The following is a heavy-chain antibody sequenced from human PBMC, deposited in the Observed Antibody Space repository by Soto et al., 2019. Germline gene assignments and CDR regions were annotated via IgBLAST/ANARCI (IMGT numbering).Heavy chain of an antibody. CDR2: ISSSSSTI. Sequence: EVQLVESGGGLVQPGGSLRLSCVASGFTFSSYSMNWVRQAPGKGLEWVSYISSSSSTIYYADSVKGRFTISRDNAKNSLYLQMTSLRDEETAVYYYARGFRRYPNHYYYCHGMDVWGQGTTVNGSS. CDR3: ARGFRRYPNHYYYCHGMDV. CDR1: GFTFSSYS. V-gene: IGHV3-48*02. J-gene: IGHJ6*02. D-gene: IGHD1-20*01.